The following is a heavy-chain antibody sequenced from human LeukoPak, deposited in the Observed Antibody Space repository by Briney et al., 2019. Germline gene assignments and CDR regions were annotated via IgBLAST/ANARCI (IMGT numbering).Heavy chain of an antibody. CDR1: GFTLSSYW. V-gene: IGHV3-74*01. CDR2: IKSDGSTT. D-gene: IGHD6-19*01. Sequence: PGGSLRLSCAASGFTLSSYWMHWVRQAPGKGLVWVSRIKSDGSTTNYADSVKGRFTISRDNAKNTLYLQMNSLRAEDTAVYYCARELAVGGTWFDPWGQGTLVTVSS. CDR3: ARELAVGGTWFDP. J-gene: IGHJ5*02.